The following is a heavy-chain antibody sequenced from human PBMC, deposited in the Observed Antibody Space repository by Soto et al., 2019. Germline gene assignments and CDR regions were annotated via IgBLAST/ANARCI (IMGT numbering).Heavy chain of an antibody. D-gene: IGHD1-26*01. CDR3: AREAVLTKWYFDN. J-gene: IGHJ4*02. CDR2: TSSDGGTK. V-gene: IGHV3-30-3*01. CDR1: GFTFSGYS. Sequence: HPGGSLRLSCATSGFTFSGYSMHWFRQAPGKGLEWVAVTSSDGGTKFYADSVKGRFTVSRDNSKNTLYLQMNSLRAEDTAVYFCAREAVLTKWYFDNWGQGISATVSS.